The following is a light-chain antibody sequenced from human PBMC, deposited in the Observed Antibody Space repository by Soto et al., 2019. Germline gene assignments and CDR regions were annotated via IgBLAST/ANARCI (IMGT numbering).Light chain of an antibody. CDR1: SSDVGSYNY. V-gene: IGLV2-14*01. Sequence: QSALTQPASVSGSPGQSITISCTGTSSDVGSYNYVSWYQQHPGKAPKLMIYEVSDRPSGISSRFSGSKSGNTASLTISGLQTDDEAEYYCSSYTSSITPYVFGTGTKVTVL. J-gene: IGLJ1*01. CDR3: SSYTSSITPYV. CDR2: EVS.